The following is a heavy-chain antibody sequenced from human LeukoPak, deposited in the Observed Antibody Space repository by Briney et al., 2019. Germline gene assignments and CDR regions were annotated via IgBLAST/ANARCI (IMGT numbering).Heavy chain of an antibody. CDR1: GFTFSSYA. D-gene: IGHD5-12*01. J-gene: IGHJ4*02. V-gene: IGHV3-30*07. CDR2: ISYDGSNK. CDR3: AKDEGRRAYSGYVAY. Sequence: PGGSLRLSCAASGFTFSSYAMHWVRQAPGKGLEWVAVISYDGSNKYYADSVKGRFTISRDNSKNTLYLQMNSLRAEDTAVHYCAKDEGRRAYSGYVAYWGQGTLATVSS.